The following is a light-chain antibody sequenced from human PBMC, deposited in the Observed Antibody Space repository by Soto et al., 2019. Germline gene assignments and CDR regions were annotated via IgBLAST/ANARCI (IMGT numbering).Light chain of an antibody. V-gene: IGKV1-5*03. J-gene: IGKJ1*01. Sequence: DIQMTQSPSTLSGSVGDRVTITCRASQTISSWLAWYQQKPGKAPKLLIYKPSTLKSGVPSRFSGSGSGTKFTLSISSLQPDYFANYYGQHYNGYSEAFGQGTKVEVK. CDR3: QHYNGYSEA. CDR2: KPS. CDR1: QTISSW.